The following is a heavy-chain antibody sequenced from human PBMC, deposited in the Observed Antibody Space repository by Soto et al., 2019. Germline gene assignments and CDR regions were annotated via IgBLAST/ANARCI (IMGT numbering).Heavy chain of an antibody. Sequence: GGSLRLSCAGSGFTFSTSSMNWVRQAPGKGLEWGSYISSGSSTIYYADSVKGRFTISRDNAKNSLYVQMNSLRAEDTAVYYCARVRSPHYYYMDVWGKGSTVTVSS. CDR1: GFTFSTSS. CDR3: ARVRSPHYYYMDV. J-gene: IGHJ6*03. V-gene: IGHV3-48*01. CDR2: ISSGSSTI. D-gene: IGHD2-15*01.